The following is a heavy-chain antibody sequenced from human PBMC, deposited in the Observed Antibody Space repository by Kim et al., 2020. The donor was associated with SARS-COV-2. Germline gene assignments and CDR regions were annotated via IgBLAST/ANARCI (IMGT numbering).Heavy chain of an antibody. CDR2: ISSSSSTI. CDR1: GFTFSSYS. D-gene: IGHD3-22*01. J-gene: IGHJ6*02. CDR3: ARDSAADSSGYYGGGGGEAPGYYYYGMDV. V-gene: IGHV3-48*02. Sequence: GGSLRLSCAASGFTFSSYSMNWVRQAPGKGLEWVSYISSSSSTIYYADSVKGRFTISRDNAKNSLYLQMNSLRDEDTAVYYCARDSAADSSGYYGGGGGEAPGYYYYGMDVWGQGTTVTVSS.